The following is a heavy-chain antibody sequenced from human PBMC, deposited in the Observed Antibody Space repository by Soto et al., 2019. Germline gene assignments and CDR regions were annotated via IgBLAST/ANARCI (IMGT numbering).Heavy chain of an antibody. J-gene: IGHJ4*02. CDR3: ARDMPYAAGSLAGCDY. Sequence: SETLSLTCTVTGDSITGSYWSWIRQPPGKTLEWIGYIYHSGTTTYNPSLKSRVSISVDTSKNQFSLRLTSVIAADTAVYYCARDMPYAAGSLAGCDYWGQGILVTVSS. V-gene: IGHV4-59*01. CDR2: IYHSGTT. CDR1: GDSITGSY. D-gene: IGHD1-26*01.